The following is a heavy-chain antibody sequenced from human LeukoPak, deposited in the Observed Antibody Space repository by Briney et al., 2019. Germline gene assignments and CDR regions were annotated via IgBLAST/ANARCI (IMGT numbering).Heavy chain of an antibody. D-gene: IGHD3-3*01. CDR1: GGSFSGYY. V-gene: IGHV4-34*01. Sequence: SETLSLTCAVYGGSFSGYYWSWIRQPPGKGLEWIGEINHSGSTNYNPSLKSRVTISVDTSKNQFSLKLSSVTAADTAVYYCAREKAGYDFWSGYSPDWFDPWGQGTLATVSS. CDR2: INHSGST. CDR3: AREKAGYDFWSGYSPDWFDP. J-gene: IGHJ5*02.